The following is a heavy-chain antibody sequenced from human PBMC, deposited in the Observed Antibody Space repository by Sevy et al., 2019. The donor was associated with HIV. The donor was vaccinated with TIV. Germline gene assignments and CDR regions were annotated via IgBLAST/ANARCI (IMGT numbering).Heavy chain of an antibody. J-gene: IGHJ4*02. V-gene: IGHV3-23*01. CDR3: AREGCSKPHDY. CDR2: FSFGCGKI. CDR1: GFTFSNYA. D-gene: IGHD2-2*01. Sequence: GGFLRLSCAASGFTFSNYAMSWVRQAPGKGLEWVSTFSFGCGKINYADSVKGRFTISRDNSKNTLYLQMNSLRAEDTALYCCAREGCSKPHDYWGQGTLVTVSS.